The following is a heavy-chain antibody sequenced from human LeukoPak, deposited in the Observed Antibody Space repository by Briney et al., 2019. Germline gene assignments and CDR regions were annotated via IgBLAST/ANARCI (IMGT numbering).Heavy chain of an antibody. CDR1: GFTFSDSY. CDR3: ARLWFGELFFDY. V-gene: IGHV3-11*04. D-gene: IGHD3-10*01. Sequence: GGSLRLSCAASGFTFSDSYMTWVRQAPGKGVEWVAYISGSGHDINYSDSVKGRFTISRDNAKNSLYLQMNSLRAEDTAVYYCARLWFGELFFDYWGQGTLVTVSS. J-gene: IGHJ4*02. CDR2: ISGSGHDI.